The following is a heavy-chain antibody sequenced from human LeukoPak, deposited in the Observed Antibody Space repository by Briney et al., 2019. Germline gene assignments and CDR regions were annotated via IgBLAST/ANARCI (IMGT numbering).Heavy chain of an antibody. CDR2: ISSSSSII. CDR1: GFTFSSYN. D-gene: IGHD3-22*01. J-gene: IGHJ3*02. CDR3: ARDGDSSGYYAAFDI. V-gene: IGHV3-48*02. Sequence: PGGSLRLSCAASGFTFSSYNMNWVRQAPGKGLEWLSYISSSSSIIYYADSVKGRFTISRDNAKNSLYLQMNSLRDEDTAVYYCARDGDSSGYYAAFDIWGQGTMVTVSS.